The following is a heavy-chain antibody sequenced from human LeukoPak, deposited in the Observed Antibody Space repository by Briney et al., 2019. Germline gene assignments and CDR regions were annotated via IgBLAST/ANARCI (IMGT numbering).Heavy chain of an antibody. Sequence: SETLPLTCTVSGGSISSGGYYWSWIRQHPGKGLEWIGYIYYSGSTYYNPSLKSRVTISVDTSKNQFSLKLSSVTAADTAVYYCARALLQGYYDFWSGYVPNWFDPWGQGTLVTVSS. CDR2: IYYSGST. CDR1: GGSISSGGYY. J-gene: IGHJ5*02. CDR3: ARALLQGYYDFWSGYVPNWFDP. V-gene: IGHV4-31*03. D-gene: IGHD3-3*01.